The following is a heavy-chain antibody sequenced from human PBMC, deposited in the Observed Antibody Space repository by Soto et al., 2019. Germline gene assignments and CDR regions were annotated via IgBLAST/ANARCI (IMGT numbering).Heavy chain of an antibody. Sequence: GGSLRLSCSASGVTFXSYAMSWVRQAPGKGLEWVSSIGDGGGSAYYRDSVKGRFSISRDNSENMVYLQMNSLRAEDTAIYFCAKVVTGNYFYYYAVDVWGQGTTVTVSS. CDR1: GVTFXSYA. D-gene: IGHD6-19*01. CDR3: AKVVTGNYFYYYAVDV. CDR2: IGDGGGSA. V-gene: IGHV3-23*01. J-gene: IGHJ6*02.